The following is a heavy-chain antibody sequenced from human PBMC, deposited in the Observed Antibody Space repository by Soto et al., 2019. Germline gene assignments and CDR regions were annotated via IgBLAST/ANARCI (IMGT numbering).Heavy chain of an antibody. CDR1: GYTFTSYG. J-gene: IGHJ4*02. Sequence: VHLVQSGAEVKKPGASVKVSCKGSGYTFTSYGITWVRQAPGQGLEWMGWISAHNGNTNYAQKLQGRVTVTRDTSTSTAYMELRSLRSDDTDVYYCARRRYGDYWGQGALVTVSS. V-gene: IGHV1-18*01. CDR3: ARRRYGDY. D-gene: IGHD1-1*01. CDR2: ISAHNGNT.